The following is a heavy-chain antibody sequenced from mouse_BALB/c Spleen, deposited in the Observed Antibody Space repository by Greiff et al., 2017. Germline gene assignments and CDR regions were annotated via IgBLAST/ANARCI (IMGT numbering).Heavy chain of an antibody. Sequence: VQLQQSGPELVKPGASVRISCKASGYTFTSYYIHWVKQRPGQGLEWIGWIYPGNVNTKYNEKFKGKATLTADKSSSTAYMQLSSLTSEDSAVYFCARSYYYGSSYETDAMDYWGQGTSVTVSS. D-gene: IGHD1-1*01. V-gene: IGHV1S56*01. CDR3: ARSYYYGSSYETDAMDY. J-gene: IGHJ4*01. CDR1: GYTFTSYY. CDR2: IYPGNVNT.